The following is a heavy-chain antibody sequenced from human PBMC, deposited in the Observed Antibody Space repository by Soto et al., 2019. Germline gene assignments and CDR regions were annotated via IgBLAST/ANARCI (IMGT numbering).Heavy chain of an antibody. V-gene: IGHV1-69*13. J-gene: IGHJ4*02. CDR2: IIPIFGTA. D-gene: IGHD6-19*01. CDR3: ARRPRYSSGWPLDY. CDR1: GGTFSSYA. Sequence: SVKVSCKASGGTFSSYAISWVRQAPGQGLEWMGGIIPIFGTANYAQKFQGRVTITADESTSTAYMELSSLRSEDTAVYYCARRPRYSSGWPLDYWGQGALVTVSS.